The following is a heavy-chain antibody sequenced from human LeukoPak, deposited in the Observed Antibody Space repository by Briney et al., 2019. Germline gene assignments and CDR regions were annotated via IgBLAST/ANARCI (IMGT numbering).Heavy chain of an antibody. D-gene: IGHD5-18*01. Sequence: SSETLSLTCTVSGDSISSYYWSWIRQPAGKGLEWIGRIHPSGSTNYNPSLKSRVTLSVDTSKNQFSLKLSSVTAADTAVYYCARDLSIQLGYFDLWGRGTLVTVSS. V-gene: IGHV4-4*07. CDR1: GDSISSYY. CDR2: IHPSGST. CDR3: ARDLSIQLGYFDL. J-gene: IGHJ2*01.